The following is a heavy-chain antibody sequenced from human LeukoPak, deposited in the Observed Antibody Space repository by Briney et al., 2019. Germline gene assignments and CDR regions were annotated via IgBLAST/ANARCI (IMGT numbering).Heavy chain of an antibody. CDR3: AKGGVPGAFDI. D-gene: IGHD3-16*01. CDR1: GFTFSGYW. V-gene: IGHV3-74*01. CDR2: ITGDGSST. J-gene: IGHJ3*02. Sequence: PGGPLSLPCAASGFTFSGYWMHWVRQATGKGLVWVSRITGDGSSTTYADSVKGRFTISRDNAKNVLYLQMNSLRAEDTAVYYCAKGGVPGAFDIWGQGTMVTVSS.